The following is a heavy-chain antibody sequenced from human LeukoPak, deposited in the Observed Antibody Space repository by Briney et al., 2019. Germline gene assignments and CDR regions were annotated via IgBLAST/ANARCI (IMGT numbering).Heavy chain of an antibody. D-gene: IGHD3-10*01. Sequence: GGSLRLSCAASGFTFSSYWMHWVRQGPGKGLVGVSRISSDGRTTSYADSVKGRFTISRDNAKNTLYLQMNSLRVEDTAVYYCARDSRYYYDSRNYDNVAFDMWGQGTMVTVSS. J-gene: IGHJ3*02. CDR2: ISSDGRTT. CDR3: ARDSRYYYDSRNYDNVAFDM. CDR1: GFTFSSYW. V-gene: IGHV3-74*01.